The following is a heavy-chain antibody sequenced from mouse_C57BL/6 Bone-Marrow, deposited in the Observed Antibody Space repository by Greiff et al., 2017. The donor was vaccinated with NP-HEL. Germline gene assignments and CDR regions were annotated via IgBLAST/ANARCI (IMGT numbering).Heavy chain of an antibody. V-gene: IGHV1-50*01. Sequence: QVQLQQSGAELVKPGASVKLSCKASGYTFTTYWMQWVKQRPGPGLEWIGEIDPSDSYTNYNQKFKGKATLTVDTSSSTAYMQLSSLTSEDSAVYYCARKAYYGRSYEFSYWGQGTLVTVSA. J-gene: IGHJ3*01. CDR3: ARKAYYGRSYEFSY. D-gene: IGHD1-1*01. CDR1: GYTFTTYW. CDR2: IDPSDSYT.